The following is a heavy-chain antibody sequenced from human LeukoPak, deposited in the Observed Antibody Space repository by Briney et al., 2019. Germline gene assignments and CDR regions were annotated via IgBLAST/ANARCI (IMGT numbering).Heavy chain of an antibody. D-gene: IGHD2-8*01. CDR2: IFSSGNT. J-gene: IGHJ5*02. Sequence: PSEALSLTCLVSGGSLRGQHWNWLRQPPGKGLEWIGYIFSSGNTNSNPSLRSRLTLSLDASKNQFSLKLKSVTAADTAVYYCARDGGARSFTNGLNWFDPWGQGTLVTVSS. CDR3: ARDGGARSFTNGLNWFDP. CDR1: GGSLRGQH. V-gene: IGHV4-59*11.